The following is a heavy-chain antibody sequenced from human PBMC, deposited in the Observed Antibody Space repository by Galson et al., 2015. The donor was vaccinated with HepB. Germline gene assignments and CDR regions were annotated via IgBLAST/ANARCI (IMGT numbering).Heavy chain of an antibody. V-gene: IGHV3-21*01. D-gene: IGHD7-27*01. Sequence: SLRLSCAASGFTFTNYGINWVRQAPGKGLEWVSSISWTSTYIYYADSVKGRFTISRDNAKNSLYPQMNSLRVEDTAMYYCARESLPYQQLGIDYWGQGTLVTVSS. CDR1: GFTFTNYG. J-gene: IGHJ4*02. CDR2: ISWTSTYI. CDR3: ARESLPYQQLGIDY.